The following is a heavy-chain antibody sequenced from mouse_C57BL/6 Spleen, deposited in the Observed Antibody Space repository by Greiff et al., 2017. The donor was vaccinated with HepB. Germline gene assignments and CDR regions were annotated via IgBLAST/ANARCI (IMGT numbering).Heavy chain of an antibody. D-gene: IGHD1-1*01. Sequence: VQLQQPGAELVKPGTSVKLSCKASGYTFTSYWMHWVKQRPGQGLEWIGVIDPSDSYTNYNHKFKGKATLTVDTSSSTAYMQLSSLTSEDSAVYYCARGDDVATVVDYWGQGTTVTVSS. J-gene: IGHJ2*01. CDR2: IDPSDSYT. CDR1: GYTFTSYW. V-gene: IGHV1-59*01. CDR3: ARGDDVATVVDY.